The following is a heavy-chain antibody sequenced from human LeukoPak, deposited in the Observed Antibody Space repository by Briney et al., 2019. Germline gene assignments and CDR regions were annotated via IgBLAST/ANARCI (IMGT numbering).Heavy chain of an antibody. Sequence: ASVKVSCKTSGYTFTGYYIHWVRQAPGQGLEWMGWINPNSGGTNYAQKFQGRVTMTRDTSISTAYMELSRLRSDDTAVYYCARGNDYGDYRYFQHWGQGTLVTVSS. D-gene: IGHD4-17*01. CDR2: INPNSGGT. J-gene: IGHJ1*01. V-gene: IGHV1-2*02. CDR3: ARGNDYGDYRYFQH. CDR1: GYTFTGYY.